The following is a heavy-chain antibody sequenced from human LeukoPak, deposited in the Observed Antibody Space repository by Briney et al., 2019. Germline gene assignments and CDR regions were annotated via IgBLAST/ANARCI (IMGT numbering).Heavy chain of an antibody. CDR1: GGSISIYY. CDR2: IYTSGRT. J-gene: IGHJ6*02. CDR3: ARYAAMDYYYGLDV. V-gene: IGHV4-4*07. Sequence: PSETLSLTCTVSGGSISIYYWNWIRQPAGKGLEWIRRIYTSGRTAYNPSLKSRVTISVDRSKNQFSLRLSSVTAADTAVYYCARYAAMDYYYGLDVWGQGTTVTVSS. D-gene: IGHD6-13*01.